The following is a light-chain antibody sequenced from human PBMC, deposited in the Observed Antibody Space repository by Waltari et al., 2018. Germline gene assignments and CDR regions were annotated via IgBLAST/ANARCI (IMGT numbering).Light chain of an antibody. CDR2: WAS. V-gene: IGKV4-1*01. CDR1: ESVLYSRNNKDH. CDR3: QQYYNTPLT. J-gene: IGKJ4*01. Sequence: DIVMTQSPESLEVSLGERATINCKSGESVLYSRNNKDHLAWYQQKPGQRPKLLIYWASTRESGVPDRFSGSGSETEFTLTINSLQAEDVAVYYCQQYYNTPLTFGGGTKVEIK.